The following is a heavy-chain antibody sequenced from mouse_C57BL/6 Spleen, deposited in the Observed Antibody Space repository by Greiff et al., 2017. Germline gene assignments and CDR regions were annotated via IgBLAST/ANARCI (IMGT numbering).Heavy chain of an antibody. D-gene: IGHD2-10*02. CDR1: GYTFTSYW. CDR3: ASQYGNLLGY. V-gene: IGHV1-52*01. J-gene: IGHJ2*01. CDR2: IDPSDSET. Sequence: QVQLQQPGAELVRPGSSVKMSCKASGYTFTSYWMHWVKQRPIQGLEWIGNIDPSDSETHYNQKFKDKATLTVDKSSSTAYMQLSSLTSEYSAAYYCASQYGNLLGYWGQGTTLTVSS.